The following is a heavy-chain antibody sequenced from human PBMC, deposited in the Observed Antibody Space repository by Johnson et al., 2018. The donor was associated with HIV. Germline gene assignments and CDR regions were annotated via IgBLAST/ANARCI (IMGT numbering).Heavy chain of an antibody. CDR3: ARIRVAVITEVGAFDI. J-gene: IGHJ3*02. Sequence: VQLVESGGGVVQPGRSLRLSCAASGFTFSSYAMHWVRQAPGKGLEWVAVISYDGINKYYADSVKGRFTISRDNSKNTLYLQMNSLRTEDTAVYYCARIRVAVITEVGAFDIWGQGTMVTVSS. D-gene: IGHD3-22*01. CDR1: GFTFSSYA. V-gene: IGHV3-30-3*01. CDR2: ISYDGINK.